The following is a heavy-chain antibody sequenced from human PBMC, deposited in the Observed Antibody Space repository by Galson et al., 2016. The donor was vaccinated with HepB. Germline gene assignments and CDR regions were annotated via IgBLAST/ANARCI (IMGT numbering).Heavy chain of an antibody. D-gene: IGHD2-8*01. CDR3: ARIQRSQHCTNGVCYTSFNYYAMDV. CDR2: IFSNDEK. V-gene: IGHV2-26*01. Sequence: PALVKPTQTLTLTCTFSGFSLSTSGVGVGWIRQPPGKALEWLAHIFSNDEKSYSTSLKSRLTISKDTSRSQVVLTMTNMDPVDTATYYCARIQRSQHCTNGVCYTSFNYYAMDVWGQGTMVTVSS. J-gene: IGHJ6*02. CDR1: GFSLSTSGVG.